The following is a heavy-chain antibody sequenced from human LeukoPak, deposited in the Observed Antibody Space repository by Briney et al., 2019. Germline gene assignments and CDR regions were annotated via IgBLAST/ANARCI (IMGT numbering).Heavy chain of an antibody. Sequence: GGSLRLSCAASGFTVSSNYMSWVRQAPGKGLEWVSVIYSGGSTYYADSVKGRFTIPRDNSKNTLYLQMNSLRAEDTAIYYCARNTSGFKLGDAFDIWGQGTMVTVSS. CDR1: GFTVSSNY. CDR2: IYSGGST. D-gene: IGHD3-22*01. V-gene: IGHV3-53*01. CDR3: ARNTSGFKLGDAFDI. J-gene: IGHJ3*02.